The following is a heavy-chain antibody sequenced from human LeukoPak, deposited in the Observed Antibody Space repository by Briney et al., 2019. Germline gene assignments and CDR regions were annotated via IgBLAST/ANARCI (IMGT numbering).Heavy chain of an antibody. V-gene: IGHV1-2*02. CDR3: ARGEIVVVPAAHTGDY. D-gene: IGHD2-2*01. CDR1: GYTFTGYY. J-gene: IGHJ4*02. CDR2: ISPNSGGT. Sequence: ASVKVSCKASGYTFTGYYMHLVRQARGRGLEWMGWISPNSGGTNYAQKFQGRVTMTRDTSISTAYMELSRLRSDDTAVYYCARGEIVVVPAAHTGDYWGQGTLVTVSS.